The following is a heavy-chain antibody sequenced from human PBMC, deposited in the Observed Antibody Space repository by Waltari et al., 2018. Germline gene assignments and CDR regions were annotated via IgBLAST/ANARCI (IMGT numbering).Heavy chain of an antibody. CDR2: LNPNSGGT. J-gene: IGHJ3*02. D-gene: IGHD7-27*01. V-gene: IGHV1-2*02. CDR3: AIPLGYDAFDI. CDR1: GYTFTGYY. Sequence: QVQLVQSGAEVKKPGASVKVSCKASGYTFTGYYMHWVRQAPGQGLEWRGWLNPNSGGTNYARKFQGRVTMTRDTSISTAYMELSRLRSDDTAVYYCAIPLGYDAFDIWGQGTMVTVSS.